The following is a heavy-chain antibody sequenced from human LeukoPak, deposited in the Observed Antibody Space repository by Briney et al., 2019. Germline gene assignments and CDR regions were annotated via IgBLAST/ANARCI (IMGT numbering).Heavy chain of an antibody. CDR2: INYSGST. CDR3: ARGGDILTGYYSFDY. Sequence: SETLSLTCTISGGSISSYYWSWIRQPPGKGLEWIGYINYSGSTNYNPSLKSRVTISVDTSKSQFSLKLSSVTAADTAVYYCARGGDILTGYYSFDYWGQGTLVTVSS. CDR1: GGSISSYY. D-gene: IGHD3-9*01. J-gene: IGHJ4*02. V-gene: IGHV4-59*01.